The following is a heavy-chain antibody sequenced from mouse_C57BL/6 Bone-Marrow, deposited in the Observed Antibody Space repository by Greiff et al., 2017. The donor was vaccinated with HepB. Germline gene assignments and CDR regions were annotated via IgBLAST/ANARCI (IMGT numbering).Heavy chain of an antibody. CDR2: ISYSGST. CDR3: ARWITTVVATRYFDV. V-gene: IGHV3-8*01. CDR1: GYSITSDY. J-gene: IGHJ1*03. Sequence: EVKLQESGPGLAKPSQTLSLTCSVPGYSITSDYWNWIRKFPGNKLEYMGYISYSGSTYYNPSLKSRISITRDTSKNQYYLQLNSVTTEDTATYYCARWITTVVATRYFDVWGTGTTVTVSS. D-gene: IGHD1-1*01.